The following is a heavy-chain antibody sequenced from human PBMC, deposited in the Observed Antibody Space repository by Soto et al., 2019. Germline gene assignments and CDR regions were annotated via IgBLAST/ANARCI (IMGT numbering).Heavy chain of an antibody. CDR1: GGTFSSYA. Sequence: ASVKVSCKASGGTFSSYAISWVRQAPGQGLEWMGGIIPIFGTANYAQKFQGRVTITADESTSTAYMELSSLRSEDTAVYYCARLVVVVAAPGFMNYWGQGTLVTVSS. J-gene: IGHJ4*02. CDR2: IIPIFGTA. D-gene: IGHD2-15*01. V-gene: IGHV1-69*13. CDR3: ARLVVVVAAPGFMNY.